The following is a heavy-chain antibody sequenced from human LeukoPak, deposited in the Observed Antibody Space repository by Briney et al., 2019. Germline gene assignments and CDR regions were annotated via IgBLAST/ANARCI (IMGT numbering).Heavy chain of an antibody. V-gene: IGHV4-31*03. D-gene: IGHD1-14*01. Sequence: SETLSLTCTVSGGSITSDGYYWSWIRQHPGQGLEWFVYIYYSGITYYNPSLKSRVIISVDTSKKDFSLKIISVTAADTAVYYCARGGDHHAFDFWGQGTLVTVSS. CDR1: GGSITSDGYY. CDR2: IYYSGIT. J-gene: IGHJ3*01. CDR3: ARGGDHHAFDF.